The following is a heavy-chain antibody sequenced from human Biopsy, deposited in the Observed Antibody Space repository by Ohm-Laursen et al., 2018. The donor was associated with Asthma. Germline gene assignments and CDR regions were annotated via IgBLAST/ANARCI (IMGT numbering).Heavy chain of an antibody. Sequence: ASVKVSCKVSGYTFTANDVHWVRQAPGQGLEWMGIINPSGGSTSYAQKFQGRVTMARDTSTSTVYMELSSLRSEDTAVYYCARRGITGTTLDYWGQGTLVTVSS. V-gene: IGHV1-46*01. CDR2: INPSGGST. CDR1: GYTFTAND. D-gene: IGHD1-7*01. CDR3: ARRGITGTTLDY. J-gene: IGHJ4*02.